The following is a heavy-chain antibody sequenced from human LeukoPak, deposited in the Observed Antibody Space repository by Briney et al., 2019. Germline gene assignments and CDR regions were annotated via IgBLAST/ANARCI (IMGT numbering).Heavy chain of an antibody. CDR3: ARRSSESFDF. CDR1: GGPISSYY. CDR2: IYYNGRA. D-gene: IGHD3-22*01. Sequence: PSETLSLTCTVSGGPISSYYWAWIRQPPGKGLEWIGYIYYNGRATYNPSLKSRVTISVDTSKNQFSLKLSSVTAADTAVYYCARRSSESFDFWGQGTLVTVSS. V-gene: IGHV4-59*08. J-gene: IGHJ4*02.